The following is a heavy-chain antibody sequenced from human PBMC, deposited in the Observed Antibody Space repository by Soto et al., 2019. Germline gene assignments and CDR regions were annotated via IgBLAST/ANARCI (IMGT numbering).Heavy chain of an antibody. Sequence: SETLSLTCTVSGYSLSSCFYWGWIRQPPGKGPEWIASIYHGGSSFYNPSLKSRITISVDTSHNQFSLNLRSVTAADTAVYYCARAHVMVVARSTFHYWGHGTLVTVSS. J-gene: IGHJ4*01. CDR3: ARAHVMVVARSTFHY. D-gene: IGHD6-19*01. V-gene: IGHV4-38-2*02. CDR2: IYHGGSS. CDR1: GYSLSSCFY.